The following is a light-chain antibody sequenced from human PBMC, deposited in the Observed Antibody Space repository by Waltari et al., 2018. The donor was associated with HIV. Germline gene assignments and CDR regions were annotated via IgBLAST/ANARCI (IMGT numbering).Light chain of an antibody. J-gene: IGLJ2*01. CDR3: SSYSGSLAV. V-gene: IGLV2-8*01. Sequence: QSALTQPPTASGSPGQSVTISCSGTSNDVGPYDYVSWYQQHPDNAPRLIIYEVNKRPSGVPNRFSGSKSGNTASLTVSGLQADDEAHYYCSSYSGSLAVFGGGTTLTVL. CDR2: EVN. CDR1: SNDVGPYDY.